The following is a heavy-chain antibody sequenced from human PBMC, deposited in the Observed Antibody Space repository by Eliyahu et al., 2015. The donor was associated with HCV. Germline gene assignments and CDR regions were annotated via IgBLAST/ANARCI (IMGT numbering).Heavy chain of an antibody. Sequence: EVQLLESGGGLVQPGGSLXLSCAXSGFTFGSYAMGWVTPAPGKGVEWVSTISGSGGSTYYADSVKGRFTISRDNSKNTLYLQMNSLRAEDTAVYYCAKDLGFIVGANLDYWGQGTLVTVSS. CDR2: ISGSGGST. CDR3: AKDLGFIVGANLDY. D-gene: IGHD1-26*01. CDR1: GFTFGSYA. V-gene: IGHV3-23*01. J-gene: IGHJ4*02.